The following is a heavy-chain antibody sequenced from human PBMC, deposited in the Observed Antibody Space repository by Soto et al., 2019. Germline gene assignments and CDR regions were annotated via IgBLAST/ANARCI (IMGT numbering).Heavy chain of an antibody. CDR1: GDSVSSNSAA. D-gene: IGHD3-3*01. J-gene: IGHJ6*02. CDR3: ARDRGYDFWSGYYYYYYGMDV. CDR2: TYHRSKWYN. V-gene: IGHV6-1*01. Sequence: PSQTLSLTCAISGDSVSSNSAAWNWIRQSPSRGLEWLGRTYHRSKWYNDYAVSVKSRITINPDTSKNQFSLQLNSVTPEDTAVYYCARDRGYDFWSGYYYYYYGMDVWGQGTTVTVSS.